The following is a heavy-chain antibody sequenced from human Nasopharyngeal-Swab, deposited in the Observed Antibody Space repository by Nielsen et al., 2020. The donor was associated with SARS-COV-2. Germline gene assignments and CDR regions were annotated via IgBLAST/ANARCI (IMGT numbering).Heavy chain of an antibody. V-gene: IGHV4-59*01. CDR1: DGSISSYY. D-gene: IGHD3-22*01. CDR3: ARGYYYDSSGYGQAFDI. J-gene: IGHJ3*02. Sequence: SETLSLTCTVSDGSISSYYWSWIRQPPGKGLEWIGGVYHSGSTHYNPSLKSRVTISVDTSKNQFSLKLSSVTAADTAVYYCARGYYYDSSGYGQAFDIWGQGTVVTVSS. CDR2: VYHSGST.